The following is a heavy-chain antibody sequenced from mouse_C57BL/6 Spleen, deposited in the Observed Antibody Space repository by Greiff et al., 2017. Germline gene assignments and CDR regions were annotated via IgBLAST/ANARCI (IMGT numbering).Heavy chain of an antibody. CDR3: ARYGPIYYDYDAWFAY. D-gene: IGHD2-4*01. CDR1: GFTFTDYY. CDR2: IRNKANGYTT. J-gene: IGHJ3*01. V-gene: IGHV7-3*01. Sequence: EVKLMESGGGLVQPGGSLSLSCAASGFTFTDYYMSWVRQPPGKALEWLGFIRNKANGYTTEYSASVKGRFTISRDNSQSILYLQMNALRAEDSATYYCARYGPIYYDYDAWFAYWGQGTLVTVSA.